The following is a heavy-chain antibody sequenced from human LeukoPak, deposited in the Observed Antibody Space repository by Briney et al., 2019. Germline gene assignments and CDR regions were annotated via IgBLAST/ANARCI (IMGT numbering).Heavy chain of an antibody. J-gene: IGHJ2*01. CDR1: GGSISSYY. D-gene: IGHD6-13*01. CDR2: IYYHGST. Sequence: SETLSLTCTVSGGSISSYYWGWIRQPPGKGLEWIGSIYYHGSTYYNPSLKSRVTISVDTSKNQFSLKLSSVTAADTAVYYCARVYYSNSYDYWYFDLWGRGTLVTVSS. V-gene: IGHV4-39*07. CDR3: ARVYYSNSYDYWYFDL.